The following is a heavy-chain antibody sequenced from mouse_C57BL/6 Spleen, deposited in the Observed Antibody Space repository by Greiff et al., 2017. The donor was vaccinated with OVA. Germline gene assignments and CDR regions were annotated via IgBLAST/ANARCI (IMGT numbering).Heavy chain of an antibody. CDR1: GFTFSSYA. CDR3: ARRGAYDGYPFDY. V-gene: IGHV5-4*03. D-gene: IGHD2-3*01. J-gene: IGHJ2*01. CDR2: ISDGGSYT. Sequence: EVKLMESGGGLVKPGGSLKLSCAASGFTFSSYAMSWVRQTPEKRLEWVATISDGGSYTYYPDNVKGRFTISRDNAKNNLYLQMSHLKSEDTAMYYCARRGAYDGYPFDYWGQGTTLTVSS.